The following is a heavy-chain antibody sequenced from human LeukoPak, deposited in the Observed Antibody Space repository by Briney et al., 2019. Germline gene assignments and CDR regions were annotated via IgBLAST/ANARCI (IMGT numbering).Heavy chain of an antibody. CDR2: ISNGDNTI. V-gene: IGHV3-48*03. CDR1: GFICSSED. D-gene: IGHD3/OR15-3a*01. Sequence: AGGSLRRSCSACGFICSSEDMNWVRQAPGKELVWISYISNGDNTIYYADSVRGRFTISRDDAKNSLYLQMDSLRVEDTAVYYCARSDLSLIWGKGTTVTVSS. CDR3: ARSDLSLI. J-gene: IGHJ6*04.